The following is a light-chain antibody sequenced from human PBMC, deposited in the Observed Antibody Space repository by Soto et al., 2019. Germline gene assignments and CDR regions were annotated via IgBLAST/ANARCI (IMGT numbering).Light chain of an antibody. CDR1: QTISSN. V-gene: IGKV3-15*01. J-gene: IGKJ4*01. CDR2: SAS. Sequence: EXXMTQSPGTLSVSPGERATLSCRASQTISSNLAWFQQKPGQTPRLIIYSASIRATGIPARFSGSGFGTEFTLTISSLQSEDFAVYYCQHFNNWPLTFGGGTKVEIK. CDR3: QHFNNWPLT.